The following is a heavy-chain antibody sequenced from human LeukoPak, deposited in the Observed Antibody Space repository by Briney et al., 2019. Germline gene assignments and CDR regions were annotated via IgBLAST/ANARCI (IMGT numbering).Heavy chain of an antibody. Sequence: SETLSLTCAVYGGSFSGYYWSWIRQPPGKGLEWIGEINHSGSTNYNPSLKSQVTISVDTSKNQFSLKLSSVTAADTAVYYCARGRWGSFDYWGQGTLVTVSS. D-gene: IGHD3-16*01. CDR2: INHSGST. CDR3: ARGRWGSFDY. V-gene: IGHV4-34*01. CDR1: GGSFSGYY. J-gene: IGHJ4*02.